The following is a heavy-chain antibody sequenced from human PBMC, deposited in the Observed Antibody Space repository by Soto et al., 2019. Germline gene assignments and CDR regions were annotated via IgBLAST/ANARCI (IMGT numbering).Heavy chain of an antibody. V-gene: IGHV4-31*03. Sequence: QVQLQESGPGLVKASQTLSLTCNVSGGSISSGGYYWTWIRQHPGKGLEWIGNIHHSGSTFSNPSPKSRVSISVDTSKNLFSLKLSSVTAADAAVYFCVRGVLSWGQGTLVTVSS. CDR3: VRGVLS. CDR1: GGSISSGGYY. D-gene: IGHD3-10*01. J-gene: IGHJ1*01. CDR2: IHHSGST.